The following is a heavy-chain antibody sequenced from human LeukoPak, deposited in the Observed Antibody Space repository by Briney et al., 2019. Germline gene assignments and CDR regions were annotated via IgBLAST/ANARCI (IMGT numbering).Heavy chain of an antibody. Sequence: GGSLRLSCAASGFTFSSNWLHWVRQAPGKGLVWVSRINSDGNGTSYADSVKGRFTISRDNAKNTLYLQMNSLRAEDTAVYYCAESSAYYSSFDDWGQGTLVTVSS. J-gene: IGHJ4*02. V-gene: IGHV3-74*01. CDR1: GFTFSSNW. D-gene: IGHD3-22*01. CDR2: INSDGNGT. CDR3: AESSAYYSSFDD.